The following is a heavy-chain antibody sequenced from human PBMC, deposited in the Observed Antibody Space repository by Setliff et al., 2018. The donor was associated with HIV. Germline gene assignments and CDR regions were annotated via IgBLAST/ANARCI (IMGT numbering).Heavy chain of an antibody. V-gene: IGHV4-31*03. Sequence: SETLSLTCTVSGGSISSGGYYWSWIRQHPGKGLEWIGYIYYSGSTYYNPSLKSRVTISVDTSKNQFFLKLSSVTAADTAVYYCAREGGYYYDSSGYSPHDAFDIWGQGTMVTVSS. J-gene: IGHJ3*02. CDR1: GGSISSGGYY. CDR2: IYYSGST. D-gene: IGHD3-22*01. CDR3: AREGGYYYDSSGYSPHDAFDI.